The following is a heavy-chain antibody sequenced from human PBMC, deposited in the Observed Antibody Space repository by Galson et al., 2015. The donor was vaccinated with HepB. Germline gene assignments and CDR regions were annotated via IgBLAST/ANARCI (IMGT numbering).Heavy chain of an antibody. CDR2: VDPEDGET. V-gene: IGHV1-69-2*01. J-gene: IGHJ4*02. CDR1: GYTFTDYY. D-gene: IGHD3-22*01. Sequence: VKVSCKVSGYTFTDYYMHWVQQAPGKGLEWMGLVDPEDGETIYAEKFQGRVTITADKSTSTAYMELSSLRSEDTAVYYCARGYDSSGYYIYYFDYWGQGTLVTVSS. CDR3: ARGYDSSGYYIYYFDY.